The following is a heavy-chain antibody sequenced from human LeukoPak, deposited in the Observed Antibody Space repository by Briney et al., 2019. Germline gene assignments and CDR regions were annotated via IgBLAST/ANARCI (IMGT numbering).Heavy chain of an antibody. CDR3: AKDMVAFF. D-gene: IGHD4/OR15-4a*01. CDR2: ISGSGGST. J-gene: IGHJ4*02. V-gene: IGHV3-23*01. CDR1: GLTFSSHW. Sequence: PGGSLRLSCAASGLTFSSHWMHWVRQAPGKGLEWVSAISGSGGSTYYADSVKGRFTISRDNSKNTLYLQMNSLRAEDTAVYYCAKDMVAFFWGQGTLVTVSS.